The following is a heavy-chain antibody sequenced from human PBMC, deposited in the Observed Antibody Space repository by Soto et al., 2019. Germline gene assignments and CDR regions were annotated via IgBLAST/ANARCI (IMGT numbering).Heavy chain of an antibody. CDR3: ARDQVVRGVSKSYNWFDP. Sequence: EASVKVSCKASGGSFSSYAISWVRQAPGQGLEWMGGIIPIFGTANYAQKFQGRVTITADESTSTAYMELSSLRSEDTAVYYCARDQVVRGVSKSYNWFDPWGQGTLVTVSS. V-gene: IGHV1-69*13. D-gene: IGHD3-10*01. J-gene: IGHJ5*02. CDR2: IIPIFGTA. CDR1: GGSFSSYA.